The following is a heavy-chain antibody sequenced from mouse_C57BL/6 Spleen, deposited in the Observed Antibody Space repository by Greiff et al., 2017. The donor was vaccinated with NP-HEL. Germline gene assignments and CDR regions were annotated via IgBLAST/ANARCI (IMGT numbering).Heavy chain of an antibody. V-gene: IGHV1-81*01. D-gene: IGHD1-1*01. CDR1: GYTFTSYG. CDR2: IYPRSGNT. Sequence: QVQLKESGAELARPGASVKLSCKASGYTFTSYGISWVKQRTGQGLEWIGEIYPRSGNTYYNEKFKGKATLTADKSSSTAYMELRSLTSEDSAVYFCARSLITTVVATDYFDYWGQGTTLTVSS. J-gene: IGHJ2*01. CDR3: ARSLITTVVATDYFDY.